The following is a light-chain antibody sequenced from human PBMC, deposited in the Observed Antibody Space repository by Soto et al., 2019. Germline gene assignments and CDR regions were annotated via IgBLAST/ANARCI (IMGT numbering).Light chain of an antibody. CDR3: SSYTSSSTLDV. J-gene: IGLJ1*01. CDR2: DVS. Sequence: QSALTQPASVSGSPGQSITISCSGTSSDVGGYNYVSWYQQHPGKAPKLMIYDVSKRPSGVSNRFSGSKSGNTASLTISGLHAEDEAAYYCSSYTSSSTLDVFGTGTKLTVL. V-gene: IGLV2-14*01. CDR1: SSDVGGYNY.